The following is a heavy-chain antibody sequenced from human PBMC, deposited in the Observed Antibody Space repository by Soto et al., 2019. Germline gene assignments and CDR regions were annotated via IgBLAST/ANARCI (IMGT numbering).Heavy chain of an antibody. V-gene: IGHV1-8*01. CDR2: MNPHSGDT. Sequence: QVQLVQSGAEVKKPGASVKVSCKASGYTFVNYEINWVRQATGQGLEWLGWMNPHSGDTFYAQNFQGRVPMTRNTSITTASMELNSLKSEDTAVYYCARQQAIDYWGQGTLVTVSS. J-gene: IGHJ4*02. CDR1: GYTFVNYE. CDR3: ARQQAIDY. D-gene: IGHD3-9*01.